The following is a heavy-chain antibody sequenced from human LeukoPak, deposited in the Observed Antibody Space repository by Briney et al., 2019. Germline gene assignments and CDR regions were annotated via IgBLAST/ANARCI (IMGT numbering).Heavy chain of an antibody. D-gene: IGHD3-10*01. CDR1: GGSISSYY. Sequence: PSETLSLTCTVSGGSISSYYWSWIRQPPGKGLEWIGYINYSGSTNYNPSLKNRVTISVDASKNQFSLKLSSVTAADTAVYYCARAHGFGELFIYWGQGTLVTVSS. V-gene: IGHV4-59*01. CDR2: INYSGST. J-gene: IGHJ4*02. CDR3: ARAHGFGELFIY.